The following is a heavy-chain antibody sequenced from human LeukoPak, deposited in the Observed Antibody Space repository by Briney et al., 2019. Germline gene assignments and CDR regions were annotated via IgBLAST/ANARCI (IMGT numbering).Heavy chain of an antibody. CDR2: ISSSSSYI. D-gene: IGHD2-21*01. V-gene: IGHV3-21*04. CDR3: AKAPVTTCRGAYCYPFDY. CDR1: GFTFSSYS. Sequence: PGGSLRLSCAASGFTFSSYSMNWVRQAPGKGLEWVSSISSSSSYIYYADSVKGRFTISRDNAKNSLYLQMNSLRPEDAAVYYCAKAPVTTCRGAYCYPFDYWGQGTLVTVSS. J-gene: IGHJ4*02.